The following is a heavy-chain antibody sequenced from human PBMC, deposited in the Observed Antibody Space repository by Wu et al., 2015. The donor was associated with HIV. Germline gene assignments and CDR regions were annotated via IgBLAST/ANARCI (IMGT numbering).Heavy chain of an antibody. J-gene: IGHJ3*02. V-gene: IGHV1-46*03. D-gene: IGHD1/OR15-1a*01. CDR2: INPGGVRV. CDR3: ATRIGNMEAFNI. Sequence: QVQLVQSGGEVRKPGASVKVSCKASGYTFTSNYIHWVRQAPGQGLEWMGVINPGGVRVSYAQKFQGRVTMTSDASTSTVHMDLSSLRSEDTAMYYCATRIGNMEAFNIWGQGTMVIVSS. CDR1: GYTFTSNY.